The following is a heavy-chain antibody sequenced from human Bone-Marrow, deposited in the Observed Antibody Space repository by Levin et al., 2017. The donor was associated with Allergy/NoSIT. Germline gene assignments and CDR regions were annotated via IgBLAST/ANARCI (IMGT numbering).Heavy chain of an antibody. CDR3: ARASLSSLGWGRGGDFDY. CDR1: GGSFSGYY. V-gene: IGHV4-34*01. J-gene: IGHJ4*02. Sequence: SETLSLTCAVYGGSFSGYYWSWIRQPPGKGLEWIGEINHSGSTNYNPSLKSRVTISVDTSKNQFSLKLSSVTAADTAVYYCARASLSSLGWGRGGDFDYWGQGTLVTVSS. D-gene: IGHD3-10*01. CDR2: INHSGST.